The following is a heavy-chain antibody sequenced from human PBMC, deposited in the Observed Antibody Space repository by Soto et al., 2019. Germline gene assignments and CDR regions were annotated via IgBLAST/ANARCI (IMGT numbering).Heavy chain of an antibody. CDR1: GFTFSSYW. D-gene: IGHD3-3*01. CDR2: INGDGSST. V-gene: IGHV3-74*01. Sequence: EVQLVESGGGLVQPGGSLRLSCAASGFTFSSYWMHWVRQAPGKGLVWVSRINGDGSSTTHADSVRGRFTISRDNTKNTLYMQMNSLRVEDTAVYYCTRDAYYDFWSGYSAYYYYYMDVWGKGTTVTVSS. J-gene: IGHJ6*03. CDR3: TRDAYYDFWSGYSAYYYYYMDV.